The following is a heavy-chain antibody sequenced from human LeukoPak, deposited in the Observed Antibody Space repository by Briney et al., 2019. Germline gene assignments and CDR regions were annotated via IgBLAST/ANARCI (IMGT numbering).Heavy chain of an antibody. D-gene: IGHD3-10*01. CDR3: ARAADYYGSGNYYNNYNWFDP. CDR2: INPNTGGT. CDR1: GYSFTGYY. J-gene: IGHJ5*02. V-gene: IGHV1-2*02. Sequence: ASVKVSCKTSGYSFTGYYIHWVRQAPGQGLEWMGWINPNTGGTNYAQKFQGRVTMTTDTSISTAYMELSRLRSDDTAVYYCARAADYYGSGNYYNNYNWFDPWGQGTLVTVSS.